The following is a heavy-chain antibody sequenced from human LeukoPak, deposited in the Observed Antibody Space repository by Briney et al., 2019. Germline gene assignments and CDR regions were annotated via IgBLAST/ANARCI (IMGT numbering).Heavy chain of an antibody. Sequence: GGSLRLSCAASGFTFSSYAMSWVRQAPGKGLEWVSGISGSGGSTYYADSVKGRFTISRDNSKNTLFLQMNSLRAEDTALYYCAKGSYYDNSGYYYFDYWGQGTLVTVSS. CDR1: GFTFSSYA. D-gene: IGHD3-22*01. V-gene: IGHV3-23*01. CDR2: ISGSGGST. J-gene: IGHJ4*02. CDR3: AKGSYYDNSGYYYFDY.